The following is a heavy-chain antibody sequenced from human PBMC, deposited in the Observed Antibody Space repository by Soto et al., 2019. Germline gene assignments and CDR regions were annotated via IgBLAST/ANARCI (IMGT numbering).Heavy chain of an antibody. Sequence: AVKVSCKASGDTFSSHALSWLRQAPGQGLEWMGGIIPIFDARNYAQKFQGRVTISADKSTKTGYMELSSLTSEDTAVYYCARSSTXYYFQSSPYWPDKELDNWGQGTLVTVSS. CDR1: GDTFSSHA. D-gene: IGHD2-2*01. CDR2: IIPIFDAR. J-gene: IGHJ4*02. V-gene: IGHV1-69*06. CDR3: ARSSTXYYFQSSPYWPDKELDN.